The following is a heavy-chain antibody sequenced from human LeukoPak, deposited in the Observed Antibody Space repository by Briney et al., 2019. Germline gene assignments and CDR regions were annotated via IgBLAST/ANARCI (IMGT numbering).Heavy chain of an antibody. CDR2: IYSSGST. CDR3: ARDSTYYYGSGSSHHDY. Sequence: SETLSLTCTVSGGSISSYYWSWIRKPAGKGLEWIGRIYSSGSTNYNPSLKSRVTMSVDTSKNQFSLKLSSVTAADTAVYYCARDSTYYYGSGSSHHDYWGQGILVTVSS. V-gene: IGHV4-4*07. CDR1: GGSISSYY. J-gene: IGHJ4*02. D-gene: IGHD3-10*01.